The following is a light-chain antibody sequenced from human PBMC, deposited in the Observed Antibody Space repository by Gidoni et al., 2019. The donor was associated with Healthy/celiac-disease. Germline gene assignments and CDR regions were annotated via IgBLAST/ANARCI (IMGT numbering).Light chain of an antibody. CDR1: KLGDKY. J-gene: IGLJ2*01. V-gene: IGLV3-1*01. Sequence: YELTQPPSVSVSPGQTASITCSGDKLGDKYACWYQQKPGQSPVLVIYQDSKRPSGIPERLSGSNSGNTATLTISGTQAMDEADYYCQAWDSSTVVFGGGTKLTVL. CDR3: QAWDSSTVV. CDR2: QDS.